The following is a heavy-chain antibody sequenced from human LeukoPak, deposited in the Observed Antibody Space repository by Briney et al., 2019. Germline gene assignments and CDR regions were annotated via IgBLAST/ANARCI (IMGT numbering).Heavy chain of an antibody. CDR3: ARGRMAGTYVSDY. CDR2: IIPIFGTA. CDR1: GDTFSSYA. J-gene: IGHJ4*02. D-gene: IGHD6-19*01. V-gene: IGHV1-69*13. Sequence: SVKVSCKASGDTFSSYAISWVRQAPRQGLEWMGGIIPIFGTANYAQKFQGRVTITADESTSTAYMELSSLRSEDTAVYYCARGRMAGTYVSDYWGQGTLVTVSS.